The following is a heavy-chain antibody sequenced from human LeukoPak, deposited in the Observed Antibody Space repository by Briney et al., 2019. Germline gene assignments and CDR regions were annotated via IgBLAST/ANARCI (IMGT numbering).Heavy chain of an antibody. Sequence: GGSLRLSCAASGFTFSNYWMSWVRQAPGKGLEWVANIKEDGSDKYYVDSVKGRFTISRDNAKNSLYLQMNSLRAEDTAVYYCASLAHSSAWYIDHWGQGALVTVSS. CDR1: GFTFSNYW. CDR2: IKEDGSDK. CDR3: ASLAHSSAWYIDH. J-gene: IGHJ4*02. D-gene: IGHD6-19*01. V-gene: IGHV3-7*01.